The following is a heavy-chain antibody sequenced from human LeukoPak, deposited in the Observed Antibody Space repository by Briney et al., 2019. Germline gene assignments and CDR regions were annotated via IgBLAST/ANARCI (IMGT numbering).Heavy chain of an antibody. V-gene: IGHV1-69*05. Sequence: ASVKVSCKASGGTFSSYAISWVRQAPGQGLEWMGGIIPIFGTANYAQKLQGRVTMTTDTSTSTAYMELRSLRSDDTAVYYCARAPYSSSSKQLGLRGPYNWFDPWGQGTLVTVSS. J-gene: IGHJ5*02. CDR1: GGTFSSYA. CDR2: IIPIFGTA. CDR3: ARAPYSSSSKQLGLRGPYNWFDP. D-gene: IGHD6-13*01.